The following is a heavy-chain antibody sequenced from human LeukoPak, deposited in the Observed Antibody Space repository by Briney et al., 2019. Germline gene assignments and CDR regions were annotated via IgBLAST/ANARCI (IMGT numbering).Heavy chain of an antibody. Sequence: GGSLRLSCAASGFPFSTYWMSWVRQAPGKGLEWVANIKQDGSVEYYVDSVKGRFTISRDNAKNSLYLQMNSLRGEDTAVYYCARAPRPGFWSGYCEYWGQGTLVTVSS. D-gene: IGHD3-3*01. V-gene: IGHV3-7*01. CDR1: GFPFSTYW. J-gene: IGHJ4*02. CDR2: IKQDGSVE. CDR3: ARAPRPGFWSGYCEY.